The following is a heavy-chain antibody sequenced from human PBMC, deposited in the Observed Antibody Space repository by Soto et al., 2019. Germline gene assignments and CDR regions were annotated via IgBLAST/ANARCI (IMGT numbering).Heavy chain of an antibody. J-gene: IGHJ5*02. CDR1: GFTFATYA. CDR3: AKKPLTGIGNNWFDP. Sequence: GGSLRLSCAASGFTFATYAMYWVRQAPGKGLEWVSAISGSRATTYYADSVKGRFAISRDNSKNTLYLQMDSLTAEDTALYYCAKKPLTGIGNNWFDPWGQGTLVTVSS. CDR2: ISGSRATT. D-gene: IGHD2-15*01. V-gene: IGHV3-23*01.